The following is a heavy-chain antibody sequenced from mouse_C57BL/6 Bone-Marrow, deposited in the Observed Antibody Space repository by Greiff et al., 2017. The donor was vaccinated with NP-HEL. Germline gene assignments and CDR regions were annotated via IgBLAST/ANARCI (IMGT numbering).Heavy chain of an antibody. J-gene: IGHJ3*01. Sequence: EVQLQQSGAELVRPGASVKLSCTASGFNIKDDYMHWVKQRPEQGLEWIGWIDPENGDTEYASKFQGKATITADTSSNTAYLQLSSLTSEDTAFYYCTTELRFFAYWGQGTLVTVSA. CDR3: TTELRFFAY. CDR1: GFNIKDDY. V-gene: IGHV14-4*01. D-gene: IGHD1-1*01. CDR2: IDPENGDT.